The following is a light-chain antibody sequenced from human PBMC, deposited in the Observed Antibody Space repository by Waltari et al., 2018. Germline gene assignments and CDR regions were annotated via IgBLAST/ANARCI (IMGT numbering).Light chain of an antibody. CDR3: SSYAGSNNFVV. Sequence: QSALTQPPSASGSPGQSVTISCTGTSSDVGGYDYVSWYQQHPGKAPKPMIFEVHKWPSGVLDRFSGSKSGNTASLTISGLQPEDEAYYYCSSYAGSNNFVVFGGGTKLTVL. CDR1: SSDVGGYDY. CDR2: EVH. J-gene: IGLJ2*01. V-gene: IGLV2-8*01.